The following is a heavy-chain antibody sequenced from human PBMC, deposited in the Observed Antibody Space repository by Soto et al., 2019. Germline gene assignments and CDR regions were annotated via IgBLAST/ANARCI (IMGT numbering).Heavy chain of an antibody. D-gene: IGHD4-4*01. CDR3: ARGGDYSNYAPGGSNWFDP. CDR1: GGSFSGYY. V-gene: IGHV4-34*01. CDR2: INHSGST. J-gene: IGHJ5*02. Sequence: QVQLQQWGAGLLKPSETLSLTCAVYGGSFSGYYWSWIRQPPGKGLEWIGEINHSGSTNYNPSLKSRVTISVDTSKNQFSLKLSSVTAADTAVYYCARGGDYSNYAPGGSNWFDPWGQGTLVTVSS.